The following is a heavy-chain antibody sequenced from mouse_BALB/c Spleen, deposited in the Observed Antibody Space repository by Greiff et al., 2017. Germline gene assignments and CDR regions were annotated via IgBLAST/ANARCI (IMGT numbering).Heavy chain of an antibody. CDR3: NAWGTARASWFAY. CDR2: IDPENGDT. D-gene: IGHD3-2*01. CDR1: GFNIKDYY. J-gene: IGHJ3*01. Sequence: VHVKQSGAELVRSGASVKLSCTASGFNIKDYYMHWVKQRPEQGLEWIGWIDPENGDTEYAPKFQGKATMTADTSSNTAYLQLSSLTSEDTAVYYCNAWGTARASWFAYWGQGTLVTVSA. V-gene: IGHV14-4*02.